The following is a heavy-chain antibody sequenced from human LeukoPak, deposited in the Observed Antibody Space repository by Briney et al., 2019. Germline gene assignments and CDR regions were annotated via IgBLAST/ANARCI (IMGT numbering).Heavy chain of an antibody. D-gene: IGHD3-22*01. V-gene: IGHV4-39*01. Sequence: PSETLSLTCTVSGGSISSSSYYWGWIRQPPGKGLEWIGSIYYTGSIYYNPSLKSRVTISVDTSKKQFSLKLSSVTAADTALYYCATDSSGYYIDYWGQGTLVTVSS. CDR2: IYYTGSI. J-gene: IGHJ4*02. CDR1: GGSISSSSYY. CDR3: ATDSSGYYIDY.